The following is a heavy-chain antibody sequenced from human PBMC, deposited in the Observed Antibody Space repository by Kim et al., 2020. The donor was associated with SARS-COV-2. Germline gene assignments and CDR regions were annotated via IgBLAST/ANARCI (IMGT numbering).Heavy chain of an antibody. CDR2: MFTSGST. D-gene: IGHD3-22*01. V-gene: IGHV4-61*01. J-gene: IGHJ4*02. Sequence: SETLSLTCTVSGGSVSSGRYYWTWIRQPPGKGLEWIGYMFTSGSTNYNPSLKSRVTISVDTSKNQFSLTLSSVTAADTAVYYCAIGDYYDDSGYRPFGYWGQGTLVAVSS. CDR3: AIGDYYDDSGYRPFGY. CDR1: GGSVSSGRYY.